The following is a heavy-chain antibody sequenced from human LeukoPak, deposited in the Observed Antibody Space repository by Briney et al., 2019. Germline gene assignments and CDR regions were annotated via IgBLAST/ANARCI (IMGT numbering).Heavy chain of an antibody. CDR1: GFTFSSYE. Sequence: GGSLRLSCAASGFTFSSYEMNWVRQAPGKGLEWVSYISSSGSTIYYADSVKGRFTISRDNAKNSLYLQMNSLRAEDTAVYYCARDSSGWYSENNWFDPWGQGTLVTVSS. V-gene: IGHV3-48*03. CDR3: ARDSSGWYSENNWFDP. D-gene: IGHD6-19*01. J-gene: IGHJ5*02. CDR2: ISSSGSTI.